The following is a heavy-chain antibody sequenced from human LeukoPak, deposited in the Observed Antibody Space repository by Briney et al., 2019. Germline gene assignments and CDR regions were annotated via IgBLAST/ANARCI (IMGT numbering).Heavy chain of an antibody. CDR3: ARVPGWELPRGHYYYYYYMDV. J-gene: IGHJ6*03. CDR1: GGSISSYY. D-gene: IGHD1-26*01. V-gene: IGHV4-59*01. CDR2: IYYSGST. Sequence: PSETLSLTCTVSGGSISSYYWSWIRQPPGKGLEWIGYIYYSGSTNYNPSLKSRVTISVDTSKNQFSLKLSSVTAADTAVYYRARVPGWELPRGHYYYYYYMDVWGKGTTVTVSS.